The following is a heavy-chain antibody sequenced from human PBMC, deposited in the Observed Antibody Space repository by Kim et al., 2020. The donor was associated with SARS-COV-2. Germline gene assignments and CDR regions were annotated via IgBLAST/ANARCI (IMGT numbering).Heavy chain of an antibody. J-gene: IGHJ4*02. Sequence: SGSTNYNPSLKSRVTISVDTSKKQFALKLSSVTAADTAVYYCARGGIFDYWGQGTLVTVSS. D-gene: IGHD2-21*01. CDR3: ARGGIFDY. V-gene: IGHV4-34*01. CDR2: SGST.